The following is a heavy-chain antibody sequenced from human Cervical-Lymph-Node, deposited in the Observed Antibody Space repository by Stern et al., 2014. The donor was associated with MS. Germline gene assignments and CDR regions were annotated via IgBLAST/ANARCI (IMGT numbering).Heavy chain of an antibody. D-gene: IGHD5-18*01. V-gene: IGHV4-61*02. CDR3: ARETGGYTYGDTDFFDY. Sequence: QVQLVESGPGLVKPSQTLSLTCIVSGDSISSGSFYWNWIRQPAGKGLEWIGRIYSSGSTNYNPYLKSRVTISGDKSKNQFSLKVISMTAADTAVYYCARETGGYTYGDTDFFDYWGQGALVTVSS. J-gene: IGHJ4*02. CDR1: GDSISSGSFY. CDR2: IYSSGST.